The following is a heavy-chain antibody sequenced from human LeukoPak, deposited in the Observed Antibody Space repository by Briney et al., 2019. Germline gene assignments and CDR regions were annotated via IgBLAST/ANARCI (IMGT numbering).Heavy chain of an antibody. CDR3: ARTVPGIAVAGTPLYCDY. V-gene: IGHV4-39*07. Sequence: SETPSLTCTLSGGSISSNSYYWGWIRQPPGKGLEWFGSIYYSGRAYYNPSPKSRVTMSVDTSKNQFSVKLSSVTAADTAVYYCARTVPGIAVAGTPLYCDYWGQGTLVTVSS. CDR1: GGSISSNSYY. D-gene: IGHD6-19*01. CDR2: IYYSGRA. J-gene: IGHJ4*02.